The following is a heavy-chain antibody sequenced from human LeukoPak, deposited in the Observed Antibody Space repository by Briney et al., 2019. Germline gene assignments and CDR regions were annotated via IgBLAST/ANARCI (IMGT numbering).Heavy chain of an antibody. V-gene: IGHV4-39*07. CDR1: GGSISSSSYY. D-gene: IGHD5-18*01. Sequence: SETLSLTCTVSGGSISSSSYYWGWIRQPPGKGLEWIGSIYYSGSTYYNPSLKSRVTISVDTSKNQFSLKLSSVTAADTAVYYCATSSDTASAYWGQGTLVTVSS. J-gene: IGHJ4*02. CDR3: ATSSDTASAY. CDR2: IYYSGST.